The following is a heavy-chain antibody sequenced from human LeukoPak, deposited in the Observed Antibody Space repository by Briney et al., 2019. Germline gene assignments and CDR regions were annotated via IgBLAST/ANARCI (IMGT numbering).Heavy chain of an antibody. CDR2: INHSGST. Sequence: PSETLSLTCAVYGGSFSGYYWSWIRQPPGKGLEWIGEINHSGSTNNNPSLKSRVTISVDTTENQFSLKLSSVTAADTAVYYCAVLGKRGGGYYFDYWGQGTLVTVSS. CDR3: AVLGKRGGGYYFDY. V-gene: IGHV4-34*01. D-gene: IGHD1-26*01. CDR1: GGSFSGYY. J-gene: IGHJ4*02.